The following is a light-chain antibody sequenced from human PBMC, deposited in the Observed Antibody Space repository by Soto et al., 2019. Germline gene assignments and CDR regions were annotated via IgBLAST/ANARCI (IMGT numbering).Light chain of an antibody. CDR3: CSYEGSSNWV. CDR1: SSDVGSYNL. V-gene: IGLV2-23*01. CDR2: EGS. Sequence: QSALTQPASVSGSPGQSITISCTGTSSDVGSYNLVSWYQQHPGKAPKLMIYEGSKRPSGVSNRFSGSKSGNTASLTISGLQAEDEADYHCCSYEGSSNWVFGGGTKVTVL. J-gene: IGLJ3*02.